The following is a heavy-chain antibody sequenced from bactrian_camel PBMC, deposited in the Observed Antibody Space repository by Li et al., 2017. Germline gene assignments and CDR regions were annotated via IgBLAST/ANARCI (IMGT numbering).Heavy chain of an antibody. Sequence: HVQLVESGGGSVQVGGSLKLSCAVSGYTFSTYCMGWFRQAPGRQREGVASIDSDGGTYYDDSVKGRFAISLDNAKNTLYLQMNSLKSEDTAVYYCAADRAGVACRSTRGDNYWGQGTQVTVS. J-gene: IGHJ4*01. V-gene: IGHV3S53*01. D-gene: IGHD3*01. CDR2: IDSDGGT. CDR1: GYTFSTYC. CDR3: AADRAGVACRSTRGDNY.